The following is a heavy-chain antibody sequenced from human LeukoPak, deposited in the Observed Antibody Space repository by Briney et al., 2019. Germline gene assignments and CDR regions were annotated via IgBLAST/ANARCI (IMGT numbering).Heavy chain of an antibody. Sequence: GASVKVSCKASGGTFSSYAISWVRQAPGQGLEWMGGIIPIFGTANYAQKFQGRVTITTDESTSTAYMELSSLRSEDTAVYYCAKGSGSHNSHQNDYWGQGTLVTVSS. V-gene: IGHV1-69*05. J-gene: IGHJ4*02. D-gene: IGHD1-26*01. CDR1: GGTFSSYA. CDR2: IIPIFGTA. CDR3: AKGSGSHNSHQNDY.